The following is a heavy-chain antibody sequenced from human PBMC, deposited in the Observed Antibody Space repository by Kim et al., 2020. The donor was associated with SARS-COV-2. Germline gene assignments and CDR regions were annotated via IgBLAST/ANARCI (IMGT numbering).Heavy chain of an antibody. J-gene: IGHJ3*02. V-gene: IGHV4-34*01. D-gene: IGHD5-12*01. CDR2: INHSGST. CDR1: GGSFSGYY. Sequence: SQTLSLTCAVYGGSFSGYYWSWIRHSPGKGLEWIGEINHSGSTNDNPSLKSRVTISVDTSKNQFSLKLSSVTAADTAVYYCARSADGYHFGDALDIWCQG. CDR3: ARSADGYHFGDALDI.